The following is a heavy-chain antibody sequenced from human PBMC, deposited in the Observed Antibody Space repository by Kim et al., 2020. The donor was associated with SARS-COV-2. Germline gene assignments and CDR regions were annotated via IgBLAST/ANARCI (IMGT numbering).Heavy chain of an antibody. V-gene: IGHV1-46*01. CDR1: GYTFTSYY. Sequence: ASVKVSCKASGYTFTSYYMHWVRQAPGQGLEWMGIINPSGGSTSYAQKFQGRVTMTRDTSTSTVYMELSSLRSEDTAVYYCARDHAGYYDSSGYMLALSYYYYGMDVWGQGTTVTVSS. CDR3: ARDHAGYYDSSGYMLALSYYYYGMDV. CDR2: INPSGGST. D-gene: IGHD3-22*01. J-gene: IGHJ6*02.